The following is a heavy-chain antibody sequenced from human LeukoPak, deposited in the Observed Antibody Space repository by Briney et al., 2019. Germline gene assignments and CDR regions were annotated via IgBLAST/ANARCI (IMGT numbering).Heavy chain of an antibody. V-gene: IGHV4-59*11. Sequence: SETLSLTCTVSGDSISSHYWTWLRQPPGKGLEWLGYVHYSESTNSKPSLKSRVTISVDTSKNQFSLKLSSVTAADTAIYYCARGRASPPCFFDYWGQGALVTVSS. J-gene: IGHJ4*02. CDR2: VHYSEST. CDR1: GDSISSHY. CDR3: ARGRASPPCFFDY.